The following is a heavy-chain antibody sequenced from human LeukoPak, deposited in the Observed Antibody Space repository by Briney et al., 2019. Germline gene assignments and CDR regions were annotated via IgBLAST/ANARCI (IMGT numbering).Heavy chain of an antibody. CDR3: ARESGSGEFDY. Sequence: PGGPLRLSCAPSKSTFSSYKGNWVRKAPGKGLEWVSSISSSSSYIYYADSVKGRFTISRDNARNSLYLQMNSLTAEDTAVYYCARESGSGEFDYWGQGTLVTVSS. V-gene: IGHV3-21*01. CDR2: ISSSSSYI. CDR1: KSTFSSYK. J-gene: IGHJ4*02. D-gene: IGHD6-19*01.